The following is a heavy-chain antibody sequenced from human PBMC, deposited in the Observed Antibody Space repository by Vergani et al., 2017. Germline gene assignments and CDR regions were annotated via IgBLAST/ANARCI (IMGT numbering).Heavy chain of an antibody. CDR3: AKGRLRPTLITYGDYEFDY. CDR1: GFTFTSSA. J-gene: IGHJ4*02. D-gene: IGHD4-17*01. CDR2: IVVGSGNT. V-gene: IGHV1-58*01. Sequence: QMQLVQSGPEVKKPGTSVKVSCKASGFTFTSSAVQWVRQARGQRLEWIGWIVVGSGNTNYAQKFQERVTITRDMSTSTAYMELSSLRSEDTAVYYCAKGRLRPTLITYGDYEFDYWGQGTLVTVSS.